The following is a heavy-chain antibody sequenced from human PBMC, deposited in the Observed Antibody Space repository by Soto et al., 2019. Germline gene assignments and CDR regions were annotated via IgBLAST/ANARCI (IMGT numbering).Heavy chain of an antibody. CDR3: PTGSRPAVYSPACHSPYSSALHL. Sequence: QVQLQQWGAGLLKPSETLSLTCAVYGGSFSGYYWSWIRQPPGKGLEWIGEISDSGNTNYNPSLRRRLPLSVATSHTPPSLILPSVTAAHPAVYYCPTGSRPAVYSPACHSPYSSALHLWGQGPPVTVSS. V-gene: IGHV4-34*02. CDR2: ISDSGNT. D-gene: IGHD2-15*01. CDR1: GGSFSGYY. J-gene: IGHJ6*02.